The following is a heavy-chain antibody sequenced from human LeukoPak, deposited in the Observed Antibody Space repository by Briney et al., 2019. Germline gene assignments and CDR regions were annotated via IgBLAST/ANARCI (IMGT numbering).Heavy chain of an antibody. J-gene: IGHJ4*02. Sequence: SETLSLTCTVSDDSISSCYWSWIRQPAGKGLEWIGRIYTSGTTNYNPSLKSRVTMSVDTSKNQFSLKLSSVTAAGTAVYYCARESSGWYYDYWGQGILVTVSS. D-gene: IGHD6-19*01. V-gene: IGHV4-4*07. CDR3: ARESSGWYYDY. CDR1: DDSISSCY. CDR2: IYTSGTT.